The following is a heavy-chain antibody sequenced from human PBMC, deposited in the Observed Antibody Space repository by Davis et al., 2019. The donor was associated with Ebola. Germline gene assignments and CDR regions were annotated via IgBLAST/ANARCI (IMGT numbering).Heavy chain of an antibody. CDR1: GYNFINHW. V-gene: IGHV5-51*01. D-gene: IGHD2-21*02. Sequence: GESLKISCTGSGYNFINHWIGWVRQMPGKGLEWVAIIYPSDSSSRYSPSVQGQVTISADKSISTAYLQWSSLKASDTAMYYCVRLTVPVSAPCFDYWGQGTVVTVSS. CDR3: VRLTVPVSAPCFDY. CDR2: IYPSDSSS. J-gene: IGHJ4*02.